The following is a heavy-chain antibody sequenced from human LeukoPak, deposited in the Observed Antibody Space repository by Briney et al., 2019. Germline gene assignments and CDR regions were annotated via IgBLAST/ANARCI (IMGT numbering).Heavy chain of an antibody. Sequence: PSEPLSLTCTVSGDSISSDYWSWIRQPPGKGLEWIGYIYRFGNTDYNPSLMRRVTISLDTSKKQLSLNLTSVTAADTAVYYCAGRGQRYFRDWGQGTLVTVSS. CDR2: IYRFGNT. CDR1: GDSISSDY. CDR3: AGRGQRYFRD. J-gene: IGHJ1*01. V-gene: IGHV4-4*08.